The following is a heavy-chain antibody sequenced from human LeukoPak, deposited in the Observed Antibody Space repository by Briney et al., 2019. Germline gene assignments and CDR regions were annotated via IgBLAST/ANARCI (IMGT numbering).Heavy chain of an antibody. CDR1: GGSFSGYY. Sequence: SETLSLTCAVYGGSFSGYYWSWVRQPPGKGLEWIGEINHSGSTNYNPSLKSRVTISVDTPKNQFSLKLSSVTAADTAVYYCARAVYGSGSPPPYYYYGMDVWGQGTTVTVPS. V-gene: IGHV4-34*01. CDR2: INHSGST. CDR3: ARAVYGSGSPPPYYYYGMDV. J-gene: IGHJ6*02. D-gene: IGHD3-10*01.